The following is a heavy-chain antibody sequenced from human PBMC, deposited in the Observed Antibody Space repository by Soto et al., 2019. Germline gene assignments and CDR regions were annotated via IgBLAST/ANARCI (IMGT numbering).Heavy chain of an antibody. CDR3: ARDQGLAVTADY. J-gene: IGHJ4*02. CDR1: GYTFISYG. D-gene: IGHD4-17*01. V-gene: IGHV1-18*01. Sequence: ASVKVSCKASGYTFISYGISWVRQAPGQGLEGMGWISVHNGNTNYAQKLQGRVTMTTDTSTSTAYMELRSLRSDDTAVYYCARDQGLAVTADYWGQGTLVTVSS. CDR2: ISVHNGNT.